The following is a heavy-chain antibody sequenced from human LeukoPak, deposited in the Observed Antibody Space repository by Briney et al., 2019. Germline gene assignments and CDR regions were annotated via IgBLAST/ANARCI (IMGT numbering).Heavy chain of an antibody. CDR2: ISSSSSYI. J-gene: IGHJ4*02. CDR3: AGTTTVVTCDFDY. V-gene: IGHV3-21*01. D-gene: IGHD4-23*01. Sequence: GGSLRLSCAASGFTFSSYAMSWVRQAPGKGLEWDSSISSSSSYIYYADSVKGRFTISRDNAKNSLYLQMNSLRAEDTAVYYCAGTTTVVTCDFDYWGQGTLVTVSS. CDR1: GFTFSSYA.